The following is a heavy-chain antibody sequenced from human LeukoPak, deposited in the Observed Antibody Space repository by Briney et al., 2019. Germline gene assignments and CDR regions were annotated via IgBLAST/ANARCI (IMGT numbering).Heavy chain of an antibody. Sequence: SETLSLTCTVPGGSVSSSSYHWGWIRQPPGKGLEWIGSVFYSGSTYYNPSLKSRVTMSVDTSKNQFSLKLSPVIAADTAVYYCARLWSTDCSGGSCPHQPNYWGQGTQVTVSS. CDR1: GGSVSSSSYH. D-gene: IGHD2-15*01. CDR3: ARLWSTDCSGGSCPHQPNY. J-gene: IGHJ4*02. V-gene: IGHV4-39*01. CDR2: VFYSGST.